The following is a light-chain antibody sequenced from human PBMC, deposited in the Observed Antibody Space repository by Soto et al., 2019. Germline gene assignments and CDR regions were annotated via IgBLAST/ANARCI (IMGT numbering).Light chain of an antibody. CDR1: VTILYTSNNKTY. V-gene: IGKV4-1*01. CDR2: WAS. J-gene: IGKJ4*01. CDR3: QQYYNIPRP. Sequence: DILMTQSPGTGSVSLRERAWIHCKSSVTILYTSNNKTYLAGYQQNAGQSPKLLISWASTRESGVPDRFSASGSGTDFALTISSLQAEDVAFYYCQQYYNIPRPVGGGTKVDIK.